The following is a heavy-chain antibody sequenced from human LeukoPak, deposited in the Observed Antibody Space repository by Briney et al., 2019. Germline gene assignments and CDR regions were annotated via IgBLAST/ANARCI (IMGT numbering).Heavy chain of an antibody. CDR2: IYYSGST. CDR1: GGSISSGSYY. V-gene: IGHV4-61*01. Sequence: SETLSLTCTVSGGSISSGSYYWSWIRQPPGKGLEWIGYIYYSGSTNYNPSLKSRVTISVDTSKNQFSLKLSSVTAADTAVYYCARHVRDGYKDAFDIWGQGTMVTVSS. J-gene: IGHJ3*02. CDR3: ARHVRDGYKDAFDI. D-gene: IGHD5-24*01.